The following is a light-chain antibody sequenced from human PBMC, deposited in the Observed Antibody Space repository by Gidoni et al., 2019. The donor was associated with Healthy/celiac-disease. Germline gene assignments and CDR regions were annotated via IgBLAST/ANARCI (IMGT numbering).Light chain of an antibody. CDR3: QQYGSSLWT. CDR1: QSGSSSY. V-gene: IGKV3-20*01. CDR2: GAS. J-gene: IGKJ1*01. Sequence: ELVLTQSPGTLSLAPGERATPSCRASQSGSSSYLAWYQQKPGKAPRLLIYGASSRATGIPDRFSGSGSGTDFTLTISRLEPEDFAVYYCQQYGSSLWTFGQGTKVEIK.